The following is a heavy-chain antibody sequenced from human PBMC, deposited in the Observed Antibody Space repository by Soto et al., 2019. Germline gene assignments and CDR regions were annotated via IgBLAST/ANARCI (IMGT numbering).Heavy chain of an antibody. Sequence: SETLSLTCTVSGGSISSGDYYWSWIRHPPGKGLEWIGYIYYSGSTYYNPSLKSRVTISVDTSKNQFSLKLNSMTAADTAVYYCARHNYGSGSTYFDYWGQGTLVTVSS. V-gene: IGHV4-30-4*01. CDR2: IYYSGST. CDR3: ARHNYGSGSTYFDY. J-gene: IGHJ4*02. D-gene: IGHD3-10*01. CDR1: GGSISSGDYY.